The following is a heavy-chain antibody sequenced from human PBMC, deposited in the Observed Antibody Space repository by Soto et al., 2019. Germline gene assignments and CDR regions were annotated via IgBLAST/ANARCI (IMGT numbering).Heavy chain of an antibody. CDR1: GFTFSTYG. CDR2: MSYDGTKQ. CDR3: AKEYSSTWIDH. Sequence: GGSLRLSCAASGFTFSTYGMHWVRQAPGKGLEWVAAMSYDGTKQYYVDSVKGRFTISRDNSRNTLFLQLNSLRDEDTAVYYCAKEYSSTWIDHWGQGTPVTVSS. D-gene: IGHD6-13*01. V-gene: IGHV3-30*18. J-gene: IGHJ4*02.